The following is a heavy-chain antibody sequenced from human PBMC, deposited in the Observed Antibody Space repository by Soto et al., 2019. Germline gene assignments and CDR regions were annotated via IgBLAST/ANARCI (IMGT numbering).Heavy chain of an antibody. CDR1: GGPFSGVY. CDR2: VNHRGSA. J-gene: IGHJ5*02. V-gene: IGHV4-34*01. CDR3: ARDAFCGSGTCRVGHWFDP. Sequence: SETLSLTCAVSGGPFSGVYWSWIRQPPGKGLEWIGGVNHRGSANYNPSLESRVTMSVDTSKNQFSLKLTSVTAADSAVYYCARDAFCGSGTCRVGHWFDPWGQGTLVTSPQ. D-gene: IGHD2-21*01.